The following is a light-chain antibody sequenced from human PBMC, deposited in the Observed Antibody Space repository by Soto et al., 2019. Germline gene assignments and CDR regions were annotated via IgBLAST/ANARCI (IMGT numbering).Light chain of an antibody. V-gene: IGKV3D-15*01. CDR3: QKYHDWVT. Sequence: ETVMTQSPGTLSVSPGESATLSCGTSQSVSSNLAWYQQKPGQAPRLLIYGASTRATGIPARFSGSWSGTEFTLTISYLRHEDSAVYFCQKYHDWVTFGGGTRVEI. J-gene: IGKJ4*01. CDR1: QSVSSN. CDR2: GAS.